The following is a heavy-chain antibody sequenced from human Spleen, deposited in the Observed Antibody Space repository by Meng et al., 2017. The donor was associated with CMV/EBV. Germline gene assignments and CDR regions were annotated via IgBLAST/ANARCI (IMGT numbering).Heavy chain of an antibody. CDR1: GFTVSSSS. CDR3: ARDTGDYVGGAFDI. V-gene: IGHV3-66*02. Sequence: GGSLRLSCAASGFTVSSSSMNWVRQVPGKGLEWVSLVYSGGSTYSADSVKGRFAISRDLSKNTLYLQMNSLRAEDTAVYYCARDTGDYVGGAFDIWGQGTMVTVSS. CDR2: VYSGGST. J-gene: IGHJ3*02. D-gene: IGHD4-17*01.